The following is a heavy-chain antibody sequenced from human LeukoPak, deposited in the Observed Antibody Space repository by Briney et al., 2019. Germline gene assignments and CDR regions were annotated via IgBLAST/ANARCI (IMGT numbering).Heavy chain of an antibody. D-gene: IGHD2-2*01. CDR1: GGTFSSYA. J-gene: IGHJ5*02. CDR2: IIPIFGTA. Sequence: ASVKVSCKASGGTFSSYAISWVRQAPGQGLEWMGGIIPIFGTANYAQKFQGRVTITTDESTSTAYMELSSLGSEDTAVYYCARGHCSSTSCYEGLDWFDPWGRGTLVTVSS. V-gene: IGHV1-69*05. CDR3: ARGHCSSTSCYEGLDWFDP.